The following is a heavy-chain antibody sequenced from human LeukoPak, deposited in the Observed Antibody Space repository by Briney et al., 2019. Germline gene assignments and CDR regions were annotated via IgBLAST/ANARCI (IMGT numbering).Heavy chain of an antibody. CDR1: GGSFSGYY. V-gene: IGHV4-34*01. D-gene: IGHD3-3*01. CDR2: INHSGST. CDR3: ARGLLRFLEWLSPNGMDV. J-gene: IGHJ6*02. Sequence: SETLSVTCAVYGGSFSGYYWSWIRQPPGNGLEWIGEINHSGSTNYNPSLKSRVTISVDTSKNQFSLKLSSVTAADTAVYYCARGLLRFLEWLSPNGMDVWGQGTTVTVSS.